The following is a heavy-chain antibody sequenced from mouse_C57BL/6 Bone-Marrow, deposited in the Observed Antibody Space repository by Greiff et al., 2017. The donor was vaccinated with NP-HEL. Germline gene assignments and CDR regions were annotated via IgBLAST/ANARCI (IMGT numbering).Heavy chain of an antibody. J-gene: IGHJ1*03. D-gene: IGHD2-1*01. Sequence: DVQLQESGAELVRPGASVKLSCTASGFNIKDDYMHWVKQRPEQGLEWIGWIDPENGDTESASKFQGKATITADTSSNTAYLQLSILTSEDTAVYYCTMVTNWYFDVWGTGTTVTVSA. CDR1: GFNIKDDY. CDR2: IDPENGDT. CDR3: TMVTNWYFDV. V-gene: IGHV14-4*01.